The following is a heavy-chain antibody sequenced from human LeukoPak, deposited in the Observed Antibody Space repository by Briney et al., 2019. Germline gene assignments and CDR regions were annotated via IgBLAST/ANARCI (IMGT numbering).Heavy chain of an antibody. CDR1: GFTVGGNY. D-gene: IGHD3-22*01. Sequence: GGSLRLSCAASGFTVGGNYMSWVRQAPGKGLEWVSVIYSGGSTYYADSVKGRFTISRDNSKNTLYLQMNSLRAEDTAVYYCAREVPYYYASSGYYDGWGQGTLVTVSS. J-gene: IGHJ4*02. CDR2: IYSGGST. V-gene: IGHV3-53*01. CDR3: AREVPYYYASSGYYDG.